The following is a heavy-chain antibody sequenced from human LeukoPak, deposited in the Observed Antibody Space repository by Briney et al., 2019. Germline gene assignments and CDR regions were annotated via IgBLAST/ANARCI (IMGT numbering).Heavy chain of an antibody. J-gene: IGHJ4*02. V-gene: IGHV3-48*04. CDR2: IGSSGSPT. CDR1: GFAFSSYN. D-gene: IGHD3-22*01. Sequence: PGGSLRLSCAASGFAFSSYNMNWVRQAPGKGLEWISYIGSSGSPTHYADSVRGRFTISRDNAKNSLYLQMNSLRAEDTAVYYCSSDYDSSGYWGQGTLVTVSS. CDR3: SSDYDSSGY.